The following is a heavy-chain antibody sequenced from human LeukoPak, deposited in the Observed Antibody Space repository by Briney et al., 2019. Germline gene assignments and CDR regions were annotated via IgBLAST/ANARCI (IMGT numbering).Heavy chain of an antibody. CDR2: IYYTGTT. Sequence: SETLSLTCTVSGHSVSSGRYYWTWIRQPPEKALEWIGYIYYTGTTAYNPSLKSRVTISIDMSKNQFSLKLSSVTAADTAIYYCATPGPNYGDYAYDSWGQGTLVTVSS. J-gene: IGHJ4*02. D-gene: IGHD4-17*01. CDR3: ATPGPNYGDYAYDS. V-gene: IGHV4-61*01. CDR1: GHSVSSGRYY.